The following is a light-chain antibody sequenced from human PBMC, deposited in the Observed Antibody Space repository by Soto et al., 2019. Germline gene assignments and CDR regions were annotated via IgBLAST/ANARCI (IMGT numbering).Light chain of an antibody. J-gene: IGKJ2*01. Sequence: VGMTQSPLSLPVPLGRPPSIPSRLSQTPVSSIGTPSWNWFHQSPGQSPRRLIYKVSYGDSGGPGRFSGSGSGTDFTLKISRVEAEDVGVYYCMQGTHWPPYTFGQGTKLEIK. CDR3: MQGTHWPPYT. CDR2: KVS. CDR1: QTPVSSIGTPS. V-gene: IGKV2-30*01.